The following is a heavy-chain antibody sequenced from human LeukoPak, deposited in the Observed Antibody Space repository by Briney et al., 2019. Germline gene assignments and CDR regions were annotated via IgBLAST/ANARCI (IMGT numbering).Heavy chain of an antibody. D-gene: IGHD3-16*01. CDR3: ARHLPPYVHIDI. CDR2: ITYSGSI. CDR1: GGSISPYY. V-gene: IGHV4-59*08. Sequence: SETLSLTCNVYGGSISPYYWSWLRHPPGKGLEWIAYITYSGSINYNPSLKSRVTISVNMSKNQFSLKLDSVTAADTAVYYCARHLPPYVHIDIWGQGTEVTVSS. J-gene: IGHJ3*02.